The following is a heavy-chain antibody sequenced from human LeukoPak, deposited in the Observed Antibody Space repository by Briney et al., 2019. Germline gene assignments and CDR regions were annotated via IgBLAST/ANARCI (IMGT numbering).Heavy chain of an antibody. V-gene: IGHV3-48*01. CDR2: ISSSSSTI. D-gene: IGHD3-22*01. CDR3: ARGTGTYYYDSSGYYPGY. Sequence: GGSLRLSCVASRFTFSSYSMNWVRQAPGKGLEWVSYISSSSSTIYYADSVKGRFTISRDNAKNSLYLQMNSLRAEDTAVYYCARGTGTYYYDSSGYYPGYWGQGTLVTVSS. J-gene: IGHJ4*02. CDR1: RFTFSSYS.